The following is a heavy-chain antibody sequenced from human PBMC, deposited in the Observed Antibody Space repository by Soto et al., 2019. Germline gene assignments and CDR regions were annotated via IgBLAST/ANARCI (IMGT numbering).Heavy chain of an antibody. J-gene: IGHJ6*02. CDR1: GGSISSYY. Sequence: GTLSITCTVSGGSISSYYGSWIRQPPGKGLEWIGYIYYSGSTNYNPSLKSRVTISVDTSKNQFSLKLSSVTAADTAVYYCARSNCSSTSCYGNLDVYYYYGMDVWGQGTTVTVSS. V-gene: IGHV4-59*01. CDR2: IYYSGST. D-gene: IGHD2-2*01. CDR3: ARSNCSSTSCYGNLDVYYYYGMDV.